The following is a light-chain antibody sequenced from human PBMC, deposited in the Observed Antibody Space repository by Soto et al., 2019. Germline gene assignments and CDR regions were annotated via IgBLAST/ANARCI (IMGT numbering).Light chain of an antibody. Sequence: QSVLTQPPSVSGAPGQRVTISCTGSSSNIGAGYDVHWYQHLPGTAPKLLIYGNNNRPSGVPDRFSGSKSGTSASLAITGLQAEDEAEYYCQSYDSGLVGLVFGTGTKLTVL. CDR3: QSYDSGLVGLV. CDR2: GNN. J-gene: IGLJ2*01. CDR1: SSNIGAGYD. V-gene: IGLV1-40*01.